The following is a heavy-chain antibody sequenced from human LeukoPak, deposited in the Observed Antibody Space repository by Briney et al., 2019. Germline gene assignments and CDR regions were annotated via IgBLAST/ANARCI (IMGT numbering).Heavy chain of an antibody. CDR3: ARWSANSSSWYYYYYYGMDV. Sequence: ASVKVSCKASGYTFTSYDINWVRQATGQGLEWMGWMNPNSGNTGYAQKFQGRVTMTRNTSISTAYMELSGLRSEDTAVYYCARWSANSSSWYYYYYYGMDVWGQGTTVTVSS. J-gene: IGHJ6*02. D-gene: IGHD6-13*01. CDR1: GYTFTSYD. V-gene: IGHV1-8*01. CDR2: MNPNSGNT.